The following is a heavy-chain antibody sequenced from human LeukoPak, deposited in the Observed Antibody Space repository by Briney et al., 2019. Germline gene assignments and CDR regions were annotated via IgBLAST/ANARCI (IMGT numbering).Heavy chain of an antibody. J-gene: IGHJ4*02. CDR3: SRQVVGNDY. D-gene: IGHD3-22*01. Sequence: SETLSLTCAVYGESSFSSYYWSWIRQTPGGALEWIGEINHSGYTNYNPSLKSRVTLSIDTSKNQFSLRVTSVSAADTAVYYCSRQVVGNDYWGQGTLVTVSS. V-gene: IGHV4-34*01. CDR2: INHSGYT. CDR1: GESSFSSYY.